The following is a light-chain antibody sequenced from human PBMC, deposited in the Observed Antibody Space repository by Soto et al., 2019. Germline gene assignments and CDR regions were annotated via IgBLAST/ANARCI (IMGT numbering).Light chain of an antibody. CDR2: DVR. V-gene: IGLV2-14*01. J-gene: IGLJ3*02. CDR1: SSDVGGYNY. Sequence: QSVLTQPASVSGSPGQSITISCTGTSSDVGGYNYVSWYQQHPGKAPKLMIYDVRNRPSGVSNRFSGYKSGNTASLTISGLQAEDEADYYCSSYTSSSTHWVFGAGTKVTVL. CDR3: SSYTSSSTHWV.